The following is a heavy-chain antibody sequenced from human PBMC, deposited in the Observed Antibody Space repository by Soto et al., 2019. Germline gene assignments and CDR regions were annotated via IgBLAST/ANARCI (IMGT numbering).Heavy chain of an antibody. CDR2: TYYRSKWYN. Sequence: SQTLSLTCAISGDSVSSNSAAWNWIRQSPSRGLEWLGRTYYRSKWYNDYAVSVKSRITINPDTSKNQFSLQLNSVTPDDTAVYFCARDRAGGMPLTYYYYYYMDVWGKGTTVTVSS. D-gene: IGHD2-2*01. V-gene: IGHV6-1*01. CDR1: GDSVSSNSAA. J-gene: IGHJ6*03. CDR3: ARDRAGGMPLTYYYYYYMDV.